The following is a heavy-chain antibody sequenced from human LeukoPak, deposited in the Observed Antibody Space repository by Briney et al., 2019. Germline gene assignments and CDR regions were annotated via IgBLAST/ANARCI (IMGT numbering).Heavy chain of an antibody. CDR3: ARATQDSSGYYDMDAFDI. V-gene: IGHV3-53*01. J-gene: IGHJ3*02. CDR2: IYSGGST. CDR1: GFTVSSNY. Sequence: PGGSLRLSCAASGFTVSSNYMSWVRQAPGKGLEWVSVIYSGGSTYYADSVKGRFTISRDNSKNTLYLQMNSLRAEDTAVYYCARATQDSSGYYDMDAFDIWGQGTVVTVSS. D-gene: IGHD3-22*01.